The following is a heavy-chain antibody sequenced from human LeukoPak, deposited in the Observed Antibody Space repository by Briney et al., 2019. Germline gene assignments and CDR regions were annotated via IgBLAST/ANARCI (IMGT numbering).Heavy chain of an antibody. CDR1: GFIFGIYA. CDR3: ARDHHRRLYDSQARDTFDI. CDR2: IGPSGSNI. V-gene: IGHV3-48*01. Sequence: GGSLRLSCAASGFIFGIYAMNLVHQAPGKGLEWVSYIGPSGSNIYYADSVKGRFTISRDNAKDSLYLQMNSLRAEDTAVYYCARDHHRRLYDSQARDTFDIWGQGTMVTVSS. J-gene: IGHJ3*02. D-gene: IGHD3-22*01.